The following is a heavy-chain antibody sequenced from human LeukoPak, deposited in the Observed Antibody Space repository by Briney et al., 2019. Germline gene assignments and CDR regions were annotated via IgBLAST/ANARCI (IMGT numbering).Heavy chain of an antibody. CDR3: ARGRVIAVAGWGPWELPPAGHDY. V-gene: IGHV4-4*02. CDR2: IYHSGRT. J-gene: IGHJ4*02. Sequence: SSETLSLTCNVSGGSISSSNWWSWVRQPPGKGLEWIGEIYHSGRTNYNPSLKSRLTILVERSKNQFSLKLNSVTAADTAVYYCARGRVIAVAGWGPWELPPAGHDYWGQGTLVTVSS. CDR1: GGSISSSNW. D-gene: IGHD6-19*01.